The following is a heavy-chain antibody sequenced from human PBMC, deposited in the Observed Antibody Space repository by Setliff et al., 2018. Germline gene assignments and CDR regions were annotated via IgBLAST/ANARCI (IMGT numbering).Heavy chain of an antibody. CDR1: GLIFGNYA. Sequence: PGGSLRLSCAASGLIFGNYAMNWVRQAPGKGLEWVSGISGSGRNTYYADSVKGRFTISRDNAKSTLYLQMNSLRVEDTALYYCAKSSGSSSSTNLEYLGPGTLVTVSS. D-gene: IGHD6-6*01. CDR3: AKSSGSSSSTNLEY. J-gene: IGHJ4*02. V-gene: IGHV3-23*01. CDR2: ISGSGRNT.